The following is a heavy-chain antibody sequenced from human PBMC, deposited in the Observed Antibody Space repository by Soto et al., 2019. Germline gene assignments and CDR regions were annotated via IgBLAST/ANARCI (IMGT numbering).Heavy chain of an antibody. CDR1: GFGFHTYC. CDR3: ARDWVDYDGFGNYYSRFDP. Sequence: GGSLRLSCVASGFGFHTYCMHWVRQVPGKGLVWVARINSDGNTSTYADSVKGRFSISRDNTKNTLFLQMNGLRDDGTAVYYCARDWVDYDGFGNYYSRFDPWGQGALVTVSS. CDR2: INSDGNTS. J-gene: IGHJ5*02. V-gene: IGHV3-74*01. D-gene: IGHD3-10*01.